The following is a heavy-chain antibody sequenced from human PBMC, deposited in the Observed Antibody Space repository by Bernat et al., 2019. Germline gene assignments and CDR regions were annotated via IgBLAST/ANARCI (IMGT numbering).Heavy chain of an antibody. CDR2: ISSSSSPI. V-gene: IGHV3-48*01. J-gene: IGHJ4*02. CDR3: TRDDGRVRGVIGLDY. D-gene: IGHD3-10*01. Sequence: EVQLVESGGGLVQPGGSLRLFCAASGSSFRSYSMNWVRQPPGQGLEWISYISSSSSPIYYANPVKGRFTISRDNAKNSLYLRMNSLRGEDTAVYYCTRDDGRVRGVIGLDYWGQGALVTVSS. CDR1: GSSFRSYS.